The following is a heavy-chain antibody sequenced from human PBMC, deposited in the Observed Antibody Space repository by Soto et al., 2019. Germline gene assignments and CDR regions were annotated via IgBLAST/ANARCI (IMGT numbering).Heavy chain of an antibody. CDR3: AKDAVYKDGLWLMDS. J-gene: IGHJ5*02. D-gene: IGHD2-21*01. V-gene: IGHV3-23*01. CDR2: ISGSGGST. Sequence: EVQLLESGGGLVQPGGSLRLSCAASGFTFNNYAMSWVRQAPGKGLEWVSGISGSGGSTYYADSVKGRFTISKDNSKNTLYLQMSNLRDEDTALYYCAKDAVYKDGLWLMDSWGQGTLVTVSS. CDR1: GFTFNNYA.